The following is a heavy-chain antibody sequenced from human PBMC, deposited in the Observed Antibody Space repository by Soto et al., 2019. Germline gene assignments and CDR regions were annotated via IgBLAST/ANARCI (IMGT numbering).Heavy chain of an antibody. V-gene: IGHV2-5*02. CDR1: GFSLSTSGVG. Sequence: QITLKESGPTLVKPTQTLTLTCTFSGFSLSTSGVGVGCIRQPPGKALEWLALIYWDDDKRYSPSLKSRLTITKDTSKNHVVLTMTNTDPVDTATYYCTHSFRDDYGDYVTSPWGQGTLVTVSS. J-gene: IGHJ5*02. CDR3: THSFRDDYGDYVTSP. D-gene: IGHD4-17*01. CDR2: IYWDDDK.